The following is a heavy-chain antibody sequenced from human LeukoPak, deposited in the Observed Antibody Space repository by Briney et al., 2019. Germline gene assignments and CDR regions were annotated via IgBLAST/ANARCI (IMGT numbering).Heavy chain of an antibody. Sequence: GGSLRLSCAASGLSISDYYMSRIRQAPGEGLQWISYISSVTSAIHYADSMKGRFTMSRDNAKNSVYLQMNSLKTEDTAVYYCARGFHYDFWSGSYYFDYWGQGTLVTVSS. J-gene: IGHJ4*02. CDR3: ARGFHYDFWSGSYYFDY. D-gene: IGHD3-3*01. V-gene: IGHV3-11*01. CDR2: ISSVTSAI. CDR1: GLSISDYY.